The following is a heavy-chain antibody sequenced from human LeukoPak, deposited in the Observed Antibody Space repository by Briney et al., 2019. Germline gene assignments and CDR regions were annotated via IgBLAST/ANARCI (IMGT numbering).Heavy chain of an antibody. D-gene: IGHD3-22*01. CDR2: ISSSSSYI. Sequence: GGSLRLSCAASGFTFNSYSMNWVRQAPGKGLEWVSSISSSSSYIYYADSVKGRFTISRDNAKNSLYLQMNSLRAEDTAVYYCASGYYYDSSGFQSHAFDMWGQGTMVTVSS. V-gene: IGHV3-21*01. J-gene: IGHJ3*02. CDR1: GFTFNSYS. CDR3: ASGYYYDSSGFQSHAFDM.